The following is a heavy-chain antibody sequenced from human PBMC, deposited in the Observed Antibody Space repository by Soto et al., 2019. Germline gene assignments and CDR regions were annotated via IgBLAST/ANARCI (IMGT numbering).Heavy chain of an antibody. V-gene: IGHV3-30*03. CDR1: GFTFSNYG. Sequence: QVQLVESGGGVVQPGRSLRLSCAASGFTFSNYGMHWVRQAPGKGLEWVAFISYDGNHKYYADSVKGRFTISRDNSKNTLFLQMNSLSAEDPAVYSCARRDAGSYFSCYYCYGMDVWGQGTTFTVSS. J-gene: IGHJ6*02. D-gene: IGHD3-10*01. CDR3: ARRDAGSYFSCYYCYGMDV. CDR2: ISYDGNHK.